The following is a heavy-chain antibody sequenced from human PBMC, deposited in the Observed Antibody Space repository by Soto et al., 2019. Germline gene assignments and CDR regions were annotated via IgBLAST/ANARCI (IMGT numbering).Heavy chain of an antibody. V-gene: IGHV3-23*01. CDR3: ARALSSNYYFDY. CDR2: ISGSCGTT. D-gene: IGHD4-4*01. J-gene: IGHJ4*02. Sequence: GRVLIPSCPASEFPFSCYTISWVRQALGKGLEWVSGISGSCGTTYYADSVKGRFTISRDNSKNTLHLQMNSLRAEDTAVYYCARALSSNYYFDYWGQGTLVTVSS. CDR1: EFPFSCYT.